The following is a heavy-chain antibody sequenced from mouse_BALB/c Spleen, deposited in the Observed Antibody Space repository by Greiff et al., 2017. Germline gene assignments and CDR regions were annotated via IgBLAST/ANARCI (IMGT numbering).Heavy chain of an antibody. J-gene: IGHJ4*01. CDR1: GFTFSSYA. Sequence: EVQGVESGGGLVKPGGSLKLSCAASGFTFSSYAMSWVRQTPEKRLEWVATISSGGSYTYYPDSVKGRFTISRDNAKNTLYLQMSSLRSEDTAMYYCARRGHGDAMDYWGQGTSVTVSS. V-gene: IGHV5-9-3*01. CDR2: ISSGGSYT. CDR3: ARRGHGDAMDY.